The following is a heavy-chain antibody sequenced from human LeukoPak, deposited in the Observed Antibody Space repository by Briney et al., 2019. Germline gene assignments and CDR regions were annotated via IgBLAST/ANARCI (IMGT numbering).Heavy chain of an antibody. J-gene: IGHJ4*02. CDR1: GYTFTNFD. CDR3: ARVGYSNSYDY. Sequence: GASMKVPCKASGYTFTNFDINWVRQATGQGLEWMGWMNPNTGNAGYAQKFQDRVTITWDASISTAYMDLSSLRSEDTAVYYCARVGYSNSYDYWGQGTLVTVSS. V-gene: IGHV1-8*03. D-gene: IGHD1-26*01. CDR2: MNPNTGNA.